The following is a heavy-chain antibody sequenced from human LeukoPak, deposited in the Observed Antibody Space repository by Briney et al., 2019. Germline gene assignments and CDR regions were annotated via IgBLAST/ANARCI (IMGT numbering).Heavy chain of an antibody. CDR3: ARPYSYGSLDDAFDI. CDR1: GYTFTGYY. J-gene: IGHJ3*02. D-gene: IGHD5-18*01. V-gene: IGHV1-2*02. CDR2: INPNSGGT. Sequence: GASVKVSCKASGYTFTGYYMHWVRQAPGQGLEWMGWINPNSGGTNYAQKFQGRVTMTRDTSISTAYMELSRLRSDDTAVYYCARPYSYGSLDDAFDIWGQGTMVTVSS.